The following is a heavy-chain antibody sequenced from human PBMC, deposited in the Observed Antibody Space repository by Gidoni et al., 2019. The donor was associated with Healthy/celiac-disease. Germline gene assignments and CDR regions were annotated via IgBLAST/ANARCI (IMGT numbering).Heavy chain of an antibody. CDR1: GYSFTSYW. D-gene: IGHD3-22*01. Sequence: EVQLVQSGAEVKKPGESLKISCKGSGYSFTSYWIGWVRQMPGKGLEWMGIIYPGDSDTRYSPSFQGQVTISADKSISTAYLQWSSLKASDTAMYYCARHKKIYYDSSGYQWGPDYWGQGTLVTVSS. V-gene: IGHV5-51*01. CDR2: IYPGDSDT. CDR3: ARHKKIYYDSSGYQWGPDY. J-gene: IGHJ4*02.